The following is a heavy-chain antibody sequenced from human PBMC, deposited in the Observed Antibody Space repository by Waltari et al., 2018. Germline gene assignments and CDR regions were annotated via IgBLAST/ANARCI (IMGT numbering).Heavy chain of an antibody. D-gene: IGHD3-22*01. CDR1: GGTFSSYA. J-gene: IGHJ4*02. V-gene: IGHV1-69*13. Sequence: QVQLVQSGAEVTKPGSSVKVSCKASGGTFSSYAISWVRQAPGQGLEWMGGIIPIFGTANYAQKFQGRVTITADESTSTAYMELSSLRSEDTAVYYCARGGYYDSSGYYSNFDYWGQGTLVTVSS. CDR3: ARGGYYDSSGYYSNFDY. CDR2: IIPIFGTA.